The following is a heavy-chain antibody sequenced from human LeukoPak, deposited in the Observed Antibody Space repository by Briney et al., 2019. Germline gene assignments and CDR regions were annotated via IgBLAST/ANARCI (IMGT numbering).Heavy chain of an antibody. Sequence: SVNVSCKPSVGTFRGDPISWVRQAPGQGLEWMGRIVPIVGLANYAQKFQGRVTITAEKSTSTAYMDLRSLRYEDTAVYYCARSVAAAGRTGSFDPWGQGTLVTVSS. CDR3: ARSVAAAGRTGSFDP. D-gene: IGHD6-25*01. CDR2: IVPIVGLA. CDR1: VGTFRGDP. J-gene: IGHJ5*02. V-gene: IGHV1-69*02.